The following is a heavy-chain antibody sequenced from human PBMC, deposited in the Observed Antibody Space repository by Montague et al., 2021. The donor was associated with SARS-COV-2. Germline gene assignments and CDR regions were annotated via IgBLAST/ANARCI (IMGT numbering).Heavy chain of an antibody. CDR3: ARDLRDYDILTGYL. Sequence: SLRLYCAASGFTFSSYEMNWVRQAPGKGLEWVSYITSSGSTIYYADSVKGRFTISRDNAKNSLFLQMNSLRAEDTAVYYCARDLRDYDILTGYLWGQGTLATVSS. CDR2: ITSSGSTI. CDR1: GFTFSSYE. J-gene: IGHJ4*02. D-gene: IGHD3-9*01. V-gene: IGHV3-48*03.